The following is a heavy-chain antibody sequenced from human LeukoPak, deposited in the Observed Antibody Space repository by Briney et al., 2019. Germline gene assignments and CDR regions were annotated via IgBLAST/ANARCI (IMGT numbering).Heavy chain of an antibody. CDR1: GFTFGDYA. D-gene: IGHD5-12*01. Sequence: GGSLRLSCAASGFTFGDYAMPWVRQAPGKGLEWVSGISWNSGSIGYADSVKGRFTISRDNAKNSLYLQMNSLRAEDTALYYCAKESGGYDSFYYYGMDVWGQGTTVTVSS. J-gene: IGHJ6*02. V-gene: IGHV3-9*01. CDR2: ISWNSGSI. CDR3: AKESGGYDSFYYYGMDV.